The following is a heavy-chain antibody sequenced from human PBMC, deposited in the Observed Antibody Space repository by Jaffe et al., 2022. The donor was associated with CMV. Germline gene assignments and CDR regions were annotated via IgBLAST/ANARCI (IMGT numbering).Heavy chain of an antibody. CDR1: GFTFGDYA. J-gene: IGHJ6*02. V-gene: IGHV3-49*05. D-gene: IGHD3-10*01. CDR3: TRSGSYPYYYYGMDV. CDR2: IRSKAYGGTT. Sequence: EVQLVESGGGLVKPGRSLRLSCTASGFTFGDYAMSWFRQAPGKGLEWVGFIRSKAYGGTTEYAASVKGRFTISRDDSKSIAYLQMNSLKTEDTAVYYCTRSGSYPYYYYGMDVWGQGTTVTVSS.